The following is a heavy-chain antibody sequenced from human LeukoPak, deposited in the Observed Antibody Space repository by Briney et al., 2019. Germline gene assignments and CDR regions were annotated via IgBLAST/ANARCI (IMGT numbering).Heavy chain of an antibody. D-gene: IGHD3-22*01. V-gene: IGHV3-72*01. CDR3: ARDGQEGDNSAFDI. CDR2: TRDKARGYRT. CDR1: GVTLSDRH. Sequence: PGGSLRLSCAASGVTLSDRHMDWVRQAPGKGLEWVGRTRDKARGYRTEYAASVKDRFTISRDDSKTLVYLQMNSLKIEDTAVYYCARDGQEGDNSAFDIWGQGTVVTVYS. J-gene: IGHJ3*02.